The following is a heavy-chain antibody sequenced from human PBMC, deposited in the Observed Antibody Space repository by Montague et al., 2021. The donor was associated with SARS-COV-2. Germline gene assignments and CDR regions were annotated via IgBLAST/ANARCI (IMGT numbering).Heavy chain of an antibody. Sequence: SETLSLTCTVSSGSVSSYYWSWIRQPPGKGLEWIGYIYYSGSTNYNPSLKSRVTISVDTSKNQFSLKLSSVTAADTAVYYCARGAGYSSSWYLALEFWGQGTMVTVS. D-gene: IGHD6-13*01. CDR1: SGSVSSYY. V-gene: IGHV4-59*02. J-gene: IGHJ3*01. CDR3: ARGAGYSSSWYLALEF. CDR2: IYYSGST.